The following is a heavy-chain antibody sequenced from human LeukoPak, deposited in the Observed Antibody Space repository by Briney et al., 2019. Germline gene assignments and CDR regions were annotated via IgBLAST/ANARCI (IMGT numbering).Heavy chain of an antibody. CDR1: GYTFTSYG. J-gene: IGHJ4*02. D-gene: IGHD3-10*01. Sequence: ASVKVSCKASGYTFTSYGISWVRQAPGQGLEWMGWISAYNGNTNYAQKLQGRVTMTTDTSTSTAYMELRSPRSDDTAVYYCARARRVLWFGELPTEPSDYWGQGTLVTVSS. CDR2: ISAYNGNT. V-gene: IGHV1-18*01. CDR3: ARARRVLWFGELPTEPSDY.